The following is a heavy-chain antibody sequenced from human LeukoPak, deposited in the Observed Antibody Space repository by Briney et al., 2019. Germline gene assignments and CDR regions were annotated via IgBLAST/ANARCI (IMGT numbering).Heavy chain of an antibody. V-gene: IGHV4-59*01. D-gene: IGHD3-10*01. CDR2: IYYSGST. CDR3: ARYGSGSSIDY. J-gene: IGHJ4*02. CDR1: GGSISSYY. Sequence: SETLSLTCTVPGGSISSYYWIWIRQPPGKGLEWIGYIYYSGSTNYNPSLKSRVTISLDTSKNQFSLKLSSVTAADTAVYYCARYGSGSSIDYWGQGTLVTVSS.